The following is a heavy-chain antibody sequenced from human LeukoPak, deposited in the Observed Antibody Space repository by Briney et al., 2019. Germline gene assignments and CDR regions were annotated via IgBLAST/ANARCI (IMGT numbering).Heavy chain of an antibody. D-gene: IGHD3-22*01. J-gene: IGHJ3*01. CDR1: GFGFGYYD. CDR2: INSNGRTI. V-gene: IGHV3-64*02. Sequence: GGSLRLSCAASGFGFGYYDMHWVRQAPGKGLECVSAINSNGRTIHYADSVKGRFTVSRDNSNNTLYLQMGGLKPEDMAVYYCARFVSSGPLWGQGTMVTASS. CDR3: ARFVSSGPL.